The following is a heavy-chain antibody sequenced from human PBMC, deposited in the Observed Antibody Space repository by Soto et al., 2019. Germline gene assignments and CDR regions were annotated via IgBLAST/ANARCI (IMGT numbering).Heavy chain of an antibody. CDR3: AKVGYCSGGSCPYYFDY. CDR1: GFTFSSYG. Sequence: HPGGSLRLSCAASGFTFSSYGMHWVRQAPGKGLEWVAVISYDGSNKYYADSVKGRFTISRDNSKNTLYLQMNSLRAEDTAVYYCAKVGYCSGGSCPYYFDYWGQGTLVTVSS. CDR2: ISYDGSNK. V-gene: IGHV3-30*18. D-gene: IGHD2-15*01. J-gene: IGHJ4*02.